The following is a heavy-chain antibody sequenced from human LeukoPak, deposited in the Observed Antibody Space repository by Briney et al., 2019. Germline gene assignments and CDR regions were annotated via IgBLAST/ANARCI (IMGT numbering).Heavy chain of an antibody. CDR3: ARDPTLYYYDSSGYNDY. CDR1: GFTFSSYA. D-gene: IGHD3-22*01. V-gene: IGHV3-30-3*01. Sequence: GGSLRLSCAASGFTFSSYAMHWVRQAPGKGLEWVAVISYDGSNKYYADSVKGRFTISRDNSKNTLYLQMSSLRAEDTAVYYCARDPTLYYYDSSGYNDYWGQGTLVTVSS. J-gene: IGHJ4*02. CDR2: ISYDGSNK.